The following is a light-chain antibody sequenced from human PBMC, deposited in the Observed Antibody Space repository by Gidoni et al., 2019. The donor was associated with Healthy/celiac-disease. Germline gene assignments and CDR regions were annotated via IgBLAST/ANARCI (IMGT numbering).Light chain of an antibody. V-gene: IGKV3-15*01. CDR2: GAS. CDR3: QQYNNWLLFT. CDR1: QSVSSN. J-gene: IGKJ3*01. Sequence: EIVMTQSPATLSVSPGERATLSCRASQSVSSNFAWYQQNPGQAPRLLIYGASTRATGIPAMFSGSGSGTEFTLTISILQSEDFAVYYCQQYNNWLLFTFGPGTKVDIK.